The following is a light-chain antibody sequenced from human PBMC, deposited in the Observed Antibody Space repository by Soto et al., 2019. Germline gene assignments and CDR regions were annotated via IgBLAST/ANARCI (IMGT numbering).Light chain of an antibody. CDR2: GAS. CDR1: QSVSSN. Sequence: MVRTQSPASLSWSAGGRATVSGRASQSVSSNLAWYQQKPGQAPRLLIYGASTRATGIPARFSGSGSGTEFTLTISSLQSEDFAVYYCQQYNNWPRTFGQGTKVDIK. J-gene: IGKJ1*01. CDR3: QQYNNWPRT. V-gene: IGKV3-15*01.